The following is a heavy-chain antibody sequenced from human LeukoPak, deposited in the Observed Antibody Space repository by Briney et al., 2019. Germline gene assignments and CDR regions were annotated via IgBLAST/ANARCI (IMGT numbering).Heavy chain of an antibody. D-gene: IGHD5-18*01. V-gene: IGHV4-59*01. J-gene: IGHJ4*02. CDR3: ASPLWQLWAFDY. Sequence: SETLSLTCTVSGGSISSYYWSWIRQPPGKGLEWIGYIYYSGSTNYNPSLKSRVTISVDTSKNQFSLKLSSVTAADTAVYYCASPLWQLWAFDYWGQGTLVTVSS. CDR1: GGSISSYY. CDR2: IYYSGST.